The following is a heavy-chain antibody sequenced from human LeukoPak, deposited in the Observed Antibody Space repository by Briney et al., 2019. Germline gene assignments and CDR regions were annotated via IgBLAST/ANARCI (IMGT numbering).Heavy chain of an antibody. V-gene: IGHV1-69*01. J-gene: IGHJ6*03. CDR3: ARDGSLGWYYYMDV. Sequence: GASVKVSCKASGGTFSNYAISWVRQAPGQGLEWMGGIIPIFDTADYAQKFQGRLTITADESTSTAYMELSRLRSDDTAVYYCARDGSLGWYYYMDVWGKGTTVTISS. CDR2: IIPIFDTA. D-gene: IGHD2-15*01. CDR1: GGTFSNYA.